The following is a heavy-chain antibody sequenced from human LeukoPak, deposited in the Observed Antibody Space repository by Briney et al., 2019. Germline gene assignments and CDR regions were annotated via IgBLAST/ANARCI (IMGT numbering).Heavy chain of an antibody. V-gene: IGHV4-59*08. CDR1: GGSISSYY. Sequence: PSETLSLTCTVSGGSISSYYWSWIRQPPGKGLEWIGYIYYSGSTNYNPSLKSRVTISVDTSKNQFSLKLSSVTAADTAVYYCARLLLGAFDYWGQGTLVTVSS. J-gene: IGHJ4*02. CDR3: ARLLLGAFDY. D-gene: IGHD3-22*01. CDR2: IYYSGST.